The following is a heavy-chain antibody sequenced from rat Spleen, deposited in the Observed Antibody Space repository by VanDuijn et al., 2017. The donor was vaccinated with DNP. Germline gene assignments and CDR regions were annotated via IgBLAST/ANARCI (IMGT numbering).Heavy chain of an antibody. V-gene: IGHV5-27*01. CDR1: GFIFSYYD. D-gene: IGHD1-8*01. CDR3: VRDSRDYGSYADYFDY. CDR2: ISISGGRT. Sequence: EVQLVESGGGLVQPGRSLKLSCAASGFIFSYYDMAWVRQAPTNGLEWVASISISGGRTYYRDSVKGRFTISRDNAQRTLYLQMDSLRSEDTATYYCVRDSRDYGSYADYFDYWGQGVMVTVSS. J-gene: IGHJ2*01.